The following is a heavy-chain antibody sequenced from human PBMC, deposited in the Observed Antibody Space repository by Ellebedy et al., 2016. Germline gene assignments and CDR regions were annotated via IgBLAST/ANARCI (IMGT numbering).Heavy chain of an antibody. CDR3: AKEGAYGPYYFDY. V-gene: IGHV3-43*02. D-gene: IGHD3-10*01. Sequence: GESLKISCTASGFTFRHYALTWVRQAPGRGLEWVSGTNNDGESTYYADSVKGRFTISRDNSKNSPSLQMNSLRTEDTAFYYCAKEGAYGPYYFDYWGQGTLVTVSS. J-gene: IGHJ4*02. CDR2: TNNDGEST. CDR1: GFTFRHYA.